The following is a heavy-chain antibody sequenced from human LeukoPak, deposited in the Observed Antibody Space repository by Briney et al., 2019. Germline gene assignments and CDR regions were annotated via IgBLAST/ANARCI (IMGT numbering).Heavy chain of an antibody. V-gene: IGHV4-4*07. CDR1: GGSISSYY. CDR2: IYTSGST. CDR3: ARGIGLRYFDWTFDY. Sequence: SETLSLTCTVSGGSISSYYWSWIRQPAGKGLEWIGRIYTSGSTNYNPSLKSRVTISADTSKSQFSLKLSSVTAADTAVYYCARGIGLRYFDWTFDYWGQGTLVTVSS. D-gene: IGHD3-9*01. J-gene: IGHJ4*02.